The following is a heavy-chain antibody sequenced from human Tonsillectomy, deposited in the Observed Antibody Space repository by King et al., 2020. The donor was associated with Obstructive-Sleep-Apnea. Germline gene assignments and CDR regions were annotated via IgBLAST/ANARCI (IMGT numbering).Heavy chain of an antibody. CDR3: ARSPYGSGIIDYFDP. J-gene: IGHJ5*02. D-gene: IGHD3-10*01. Sequence: QLQESGPGLVKPSETLSLTCTVSGGSISTYYWSGLRQPPGKRLEWIGYIYYSGSSNYNLPLKRRVSISIDTSKNQFSLQLTSVTAADTAVYYCARSPYGSGIIDYFDPWGQGTLVTVSS. CDR1: GGSISTYY. V-gene: IGHV4-59*01. CDR2: IYYSGSS.